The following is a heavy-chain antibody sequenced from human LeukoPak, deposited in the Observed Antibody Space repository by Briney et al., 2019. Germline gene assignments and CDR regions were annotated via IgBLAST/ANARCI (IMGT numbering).Heavy chain of an antibody. Sequence: PGGTLRLSCAASGFTVSSNYMSCVRQAPRKGLEGGSVISSSGSTYYAASVKGRITISRDNTKNTLYLQMNSLRAEDTVVYYCTRDWISTSCSDGGMDVWGQGTTVTVSS. CDR1: GFTVSSNY. CDR3: TRDWISTSCSDGGMDV. D-gene: IGHD2-2*01. CDR2: ISSSGST. V-gene: IGHV3-66*03. J-gene: IGHJ6*02.